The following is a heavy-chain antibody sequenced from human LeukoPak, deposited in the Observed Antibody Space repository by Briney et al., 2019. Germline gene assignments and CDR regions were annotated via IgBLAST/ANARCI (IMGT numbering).Heavy chain of an antibody. CDR3: ARDGGVAPHNWFDP. J-gene: IGHJ5*02. CDR2: ISDDGSNK. Sequence: PPGGSLRLSCAASGFTFRTYAMNWVRQAPGKGLEWVAVISDDGSNKYYAESVKGQFTISRDNSKNTLYLQMNSLRAEDTAVYYCARDGGVAPHNWFDPWGQGTLVTVSS. CDR1: GFTFRTYA. V-gene: IGHV3-30*04. D-gene: IGHD2-8*02.